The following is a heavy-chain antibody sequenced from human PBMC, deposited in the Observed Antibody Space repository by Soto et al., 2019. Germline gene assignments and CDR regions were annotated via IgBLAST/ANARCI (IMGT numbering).Heavy chain of an antibody. CDR2: IIPIFGTA. CDR1: GGTFSSYA. V-gene: IGHV1-69*13. D-gene: IGHD5-18*01. Sequence: SVKVSCKASGGTFSSYAISWVRQAPGQGFEWMGGIIPIFGTANYAQKFQGRVTITADESTSTAYMELSSLRSEDTAVYYCARDQERGYSYGPHYYYYGMDVWGQGTTVTVSS. CDR3: ARDQERGYSYGPHYYYYGMDV. J-gene: IGHJ6*02.